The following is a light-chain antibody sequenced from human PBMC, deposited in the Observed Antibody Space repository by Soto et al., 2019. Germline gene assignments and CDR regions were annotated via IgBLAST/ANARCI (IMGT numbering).Light chain of an antibody. CDR3: QQRSEWPRT. CDR2: DAS. V-gene: IGKV3-11*01. J-gene: IGKJ1*01. CDR1: QSISSS. Sequence: EIVLTQSPATLSLSPGERAILSCRASQSISSSLAWYQQKPGQAPRLLIYDASSRATGFPARFSGSGSGTDFTLTIDSLEPEDFAVYYCQQRSEWPRTFGQGTKVEIK.